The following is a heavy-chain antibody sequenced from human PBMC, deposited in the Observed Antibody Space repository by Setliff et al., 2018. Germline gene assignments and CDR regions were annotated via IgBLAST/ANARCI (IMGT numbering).Heavy chain of an antibody. CDR3: VSNPPRYCTGGICFDNGMDV. CDR1: GFTVSSFS. J-gene: IGHJ6*02. Sequence: PGGSLRLSCAASGFTVSSFSMHWVRQAPVKGLDWVATLSDDGSNEFYADSVKGRFTISRDNAKNSLFLQMNSLRAEDTALYYCVSNPPRYCTGGICFDNGMDVWGQGTTVTVSS. D-gene: IGHD2-15*01. CDR2: LSDDGSNE. V-gene: IGHV3-30*03.